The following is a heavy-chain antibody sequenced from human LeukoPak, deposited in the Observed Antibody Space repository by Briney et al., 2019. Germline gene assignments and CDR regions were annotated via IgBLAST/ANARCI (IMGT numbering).Heavy chain of an antibody. CDR2: INTNTGNP. J-gene: IGHJ6*03. Sequence: ASVKVSCKASGYTFTSYAMNWVRQAPGQGLEWMGWINTNTGNPTYAQGFTGRFVFSLDTSISTAYLQISSLKAEDTAVYYCARVVRHYYYYYYMDVWGKGTTVTVSS. CDR1: GYTFTSYA. V-gene: IGHV7-4-1*02. CDR3: ARVVRHYYYYYYMDV.